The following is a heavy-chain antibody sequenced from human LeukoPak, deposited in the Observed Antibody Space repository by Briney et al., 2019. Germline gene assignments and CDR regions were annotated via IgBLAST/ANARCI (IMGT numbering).Heavy chain of an antibody. V-gene: IGHV3-23*01. J-gene: IGHJ4*02. CDR2: ISGSGGST. D-gene: IGHD5-12*01. CDR1: GFPFSDFA. CDR3: AKDSVATVVTLFDY. Sequence: GGSLRLSCAVSGFPFSDFAMSWVRQAPGKGLEWVSAISGSGGSTYCADSVKGRFTISRDNSKNTLYLQMNSLRAEDTAVYYCAKDSVATVVTLFDYWGQGTLVTVSS.